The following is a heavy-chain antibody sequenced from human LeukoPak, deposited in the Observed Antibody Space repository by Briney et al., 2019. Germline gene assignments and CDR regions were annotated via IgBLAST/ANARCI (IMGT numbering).Heavy chain of an antibody. CDR3: TRRGPYCSSTSCYSYYYYMDV. V-gene: IGHV3-73*01. D-gene: IGHD2-2*01. CDR2: IRSKANSYAT. Sequence: PGGSLRLSCAASGFTFSGSAMHWVRQASGKGLEWVGRIRSKANSYATAYAASVKGRFTISRDDSKNTAYLQMNSLKTEDTAVYYCTRRGPYCSSTSCYSYYYYMDVWGKGPRSPSP. CDR1: GFTFSGSA. J-gene: IGHJ6*03.